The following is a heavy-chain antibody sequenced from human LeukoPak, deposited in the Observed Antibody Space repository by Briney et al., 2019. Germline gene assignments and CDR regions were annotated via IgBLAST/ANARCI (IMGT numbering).Heavy chain of an antibody. CDR1: GFTVSSNY. CDR3: AKASIAVAGLKDY. CDR2: IYGGGST. V-gene: IGHV3-53*01. J-gene: IGHJ4*02. Sequence: GGSLRLSCEASGFTVSSNYMSWVRQAPGKGLEWVSVIYGGGSTYYVDSVKGRFTISRDNSKNTLYLQMNSLRAEDTAVYYCAKASIAVAGLKDYWGQGTLVTVSS. D-gene: IGHD6-19*01.